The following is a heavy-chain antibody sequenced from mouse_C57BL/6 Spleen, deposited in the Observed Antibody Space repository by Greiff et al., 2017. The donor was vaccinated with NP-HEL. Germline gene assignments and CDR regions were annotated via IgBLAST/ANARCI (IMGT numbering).Heavy chain of an antibody. CDR3: ARGDGYYVGYYAMDY. V-gene: IGHV1-61*01. CDR2: IYPSDSET. CDR1: GYTFTSYW. J-gene: IGHJ4*01. Sequence: VQLQQSGAELVRPGSSVKLSCKASGYTFTSYWMDWVKQRPGQGLEWIGNIYPSDSETHYNQKFKDKATLTVDKSSSTAYMQLSSLTSEDSAVYYCARGDGYYVGYYAMDYWGQGTSVTVSS. D-gene: IGHD2-3*01.